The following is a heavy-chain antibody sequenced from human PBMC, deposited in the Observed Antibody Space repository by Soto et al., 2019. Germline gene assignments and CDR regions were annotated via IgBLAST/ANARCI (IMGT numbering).Heavy chain of an antibody. D-gene: IGHD6-19*01. CDR2: IKSETDGGTI. CDR3: THLALKYNSDWYPLSD. Sequence: GGSLRLSCAGSGFTFSNVWMNWVRQAPGKGLEWVGRIKSETDGGTIDYAAPVKGRFTISRDDSNNTLYLQMNSLKTEDTATYYCTHLALKYNSDWYPLSDWGQGTRVTVSS. J-gene: IGHJ4*02. CDR1: GFTFSNVW. V-gene: IGHV3-15*07.